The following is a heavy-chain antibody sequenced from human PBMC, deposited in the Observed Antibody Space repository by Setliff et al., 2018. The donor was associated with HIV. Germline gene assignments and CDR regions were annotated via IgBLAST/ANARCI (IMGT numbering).Heavy chain of an antibody. Sequence: ASVKVSCKTSGYTFTVNHLHWVRQAPGQGVDWVGKISPDSGDTFYAQKFQGRVTLTRDTSITTAYMELSTLREDDTAVYYRARDAGAPGRGNPLDYWGQGTLVTVSS. J-gene: IGHJ4*02. CDR3: ARDAGAPGRGNPLDY. CDR2: ISPDSGDT. CDR1: GYTFTVNH. V-gene: IGHV1-2*02. D-gene: IGHD3-10*01.